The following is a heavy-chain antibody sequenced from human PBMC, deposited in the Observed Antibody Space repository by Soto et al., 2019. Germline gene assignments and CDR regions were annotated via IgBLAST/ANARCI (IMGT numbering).Heavy chain of an antibody. CDR3: AKRAIQLWLSSH. J-gene: IGHJ1*01. Sequence: PGGSLRLSCAASGFTFSSYAMSWVRQAPGKGLEWVSAISGSGGSTYYADSVKGRCTISRDNSKNTLYLQMNSLSAEDTAVYYCAKRAIQLWLSSHWGQGTLVTVSS. CDR1: GFTFSSYA. D-gene: IGHD5-18*01. CDR2: ISGSGGST. V-gene: IGHV3-23*01.